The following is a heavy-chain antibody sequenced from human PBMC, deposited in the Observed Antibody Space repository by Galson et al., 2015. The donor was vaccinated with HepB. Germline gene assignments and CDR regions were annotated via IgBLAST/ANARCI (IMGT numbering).Heavy chain of an antibody. CDR3: ASRTSKYLHYYGMDV. Sequence: SLRLSCAASGFTVSNSYMSWVRQAPGKGLEWVSVIYSGGSTYYSDSVKGRFTISRDNSKNTLYLQMNSLRAEDTAAYYCASRTSKYLHYYGMDVWGQGTTVTVSS. V-gene: IGHV3-53*01. J-gene: IGHJ6*02. CDR1: GFTVSNSY. CDR2: IYSGGST. D-gene: IGHD1/OR15-1a*01.